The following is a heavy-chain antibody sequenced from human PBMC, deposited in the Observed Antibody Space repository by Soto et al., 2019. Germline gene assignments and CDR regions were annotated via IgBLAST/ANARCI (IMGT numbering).Heavy chain of an antibody. CDR1: GFTFSSFG. J-gene: IGHJ6*02. CDR2: ISYDGSNK. Sequence: QVQLVESGGGVVQPGRSLRLSCTASGFTFSSFGMYWVRQAPGKGLEWVAIISYDGSNKYYADSVKGRFTVSRDNSKRTLFLEMSNLTVVDTALYFCAKEEGYSDGLGEAYYYAMDVWGQGTTVTVSS. V-gene: IGHV3-30*18. CDR3: AKEEGYSDGLGEAYYYAMDV. D-gene: IGHD3-16*01.